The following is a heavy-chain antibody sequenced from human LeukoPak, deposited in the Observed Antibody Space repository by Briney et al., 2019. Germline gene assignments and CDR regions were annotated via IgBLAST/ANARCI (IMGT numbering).Heavy chain of an antibody. CDR1: GYTFTTYG. Sequence: GASVKVSCKASGYTFTTYGISWVRQAPGQGLEWMGWISAHNGDTNFAQRLQGRVTMTTDTSTSTAYMELRSLRSDDTAVYYCARVKARSGSYSLGYWGQGTLVTVSS. J-gene: IGHJ4*02. D-gene: IGHD1-26*01. V-gene: IGHV1-18*01. CDR3: ARVKARSGSYSLGY. CDR2: ISAHNGDT.